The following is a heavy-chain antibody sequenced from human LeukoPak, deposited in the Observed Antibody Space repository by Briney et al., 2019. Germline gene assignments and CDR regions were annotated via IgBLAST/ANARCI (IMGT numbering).Heavy chain of an antibody. CDR1: GLTFRNYG. Sequence: GGSLRLSCAVSGLTFRNYGMHWVRQAPGKGLEWVAVIWYDGSEKYYVDSVKGRFTISRDNSKNTLYLQMNSLRAEDTAVYYCAKDSDSSGWYVIYYYYGMDVWGQGTTVTVSS. CDR3: AKDSDSSGWYVIYYYYGMDV. V-gene: IGHV3-30*02. D-gene: IGHD6-19*01. CDR2: IWYDGSEK. J-gene: IGHJ6*02.